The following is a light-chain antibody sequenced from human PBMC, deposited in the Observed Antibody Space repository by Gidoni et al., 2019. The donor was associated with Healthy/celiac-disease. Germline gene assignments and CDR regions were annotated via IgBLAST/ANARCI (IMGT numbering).Light chain of an antibody. CDR2: DAS. V-gene: IGKV3-11*01. CDR1: QSVSSY. J-gene: IGKJ4*01. Sequence: EFVLTQSPATLSLSPGERATLACRASQSVSSYLAWYQQNPGQAPRLLIYDASNRATGIPARFSGSGSGTDFTLTISSLEPEDFAVYYCQQRSNWPALTFGGGTKVEIK. CDR3: QQRSNWPALT.